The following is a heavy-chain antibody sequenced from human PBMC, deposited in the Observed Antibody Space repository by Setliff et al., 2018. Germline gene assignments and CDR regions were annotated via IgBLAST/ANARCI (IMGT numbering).Heavy chain of an antibody. V-gene: IGHV4-59*11. CDR2: MYNSGNT. CDR1: GGSISHHY. CDR3: ARALLWFGEGMDV. D-gene: IGHD3-10*01. Sequence: PSETLSLTCTVSGGSISHHYWSWIRQPPGKGLEWVGYMYNSGNTNYNPSLRRRVAISVDKSKNQFSLKLSSATAADTAVYYCARALLWFGEGMDVWGKGTTVTVSS. J-gene: IGHJ6*03.